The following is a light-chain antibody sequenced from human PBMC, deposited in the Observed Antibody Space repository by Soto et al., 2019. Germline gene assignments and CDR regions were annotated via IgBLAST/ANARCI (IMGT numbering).Light chain of an antibody. V-gene: IGLV2-18*02. CDR3: SSYTSSSTYV. J-gene: IGLJ1*01. CDR1: SSDVGGSNG. Sequence: QSALTQPPSVSGSPGQSVAISCTGTSSDVGGSNGVSWYQQPPGTAPKLIIYDVSNRHSGVPDRFSGSKSGNTASLIISGLQAEDEGDYYCSSYTSSSTYVFGTGTKLTVL. CDR2: DVS.